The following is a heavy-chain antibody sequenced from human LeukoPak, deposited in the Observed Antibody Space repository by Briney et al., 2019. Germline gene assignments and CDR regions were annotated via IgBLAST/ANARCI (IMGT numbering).Heavy chain of an antibody. Sequence: SETLSLTCTVSGGSISGYYWSWIRQPAGKGLEWIGRIYTSGSTDYSPSLKGRVTMSVDTSKNQFSLRLTAVTAADTAVYCCARGGGDYGDFANDYWSQGTLVTVSA. J-gene: IGHJ4*02. V-gene: IGHV4-4*07. CDR2: IYTSGST. CDR1: GGSISGYY. CDR3: ARGGGDYGDFANDY. D-gene: IGHD4-17*01.